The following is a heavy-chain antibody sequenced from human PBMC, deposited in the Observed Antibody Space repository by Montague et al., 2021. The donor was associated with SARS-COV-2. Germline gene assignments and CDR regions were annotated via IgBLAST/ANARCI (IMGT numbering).Heavy chain of an antibody. J-gene: IGHJ6*02. Sequence: SLRLSCAASGFTFSDFHMSWIRQAPGTELEWVSYISSGSSSTKFADSVKGRFTISRDNAKNSLYLQMNSLRVEDTAVYYCARGLRYHHYVMDVWGQGTTVTVSS. D-gene: IGHD3-16*01. CDR1: GFTFSDFH. CDR3: ARGLRYHHYVMDV. V-gene: IGHV3-11*05. CDR2: ISSGSSST.